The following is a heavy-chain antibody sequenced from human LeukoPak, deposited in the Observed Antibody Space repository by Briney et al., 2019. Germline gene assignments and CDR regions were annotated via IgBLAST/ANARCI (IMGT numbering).Heavy chain of an antibody. V-gene: IGHV3-30*02. CDR1: GFTFSSYG. CDR2: IRYDGSNK. J-gene: IGHJ4*02. Sequence: PGGSLRLSCAASGFTFSSYGMXWVRQAXGXXXXXVAFIRYDGSNKYYADSVKGRFTISRDNSKNTLYLQMNSLRAEDTAVYYCASHYGSGSNGPDYWGQGTLVTVSS. D-gene: IGHD3-10*01. CDR3: ASHYGSGSNGPDY.